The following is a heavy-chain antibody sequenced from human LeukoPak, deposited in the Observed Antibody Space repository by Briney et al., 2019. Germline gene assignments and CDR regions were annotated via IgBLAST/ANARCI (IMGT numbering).Heavy chain of an antibody. J-gene: IGHJ6*03. CDR3: ARGGYSYGIYYYYMDV. V-gene: IGHV3-21*01. Sequence: GGSLRLSCAASGFTFSSYSMNWVRQAPGKGLEWVSSISSSSSYIYYADSVKGRFTISRDNAKNSLYLQMNSLRAEDTAVYYCARGGYSYGIYYYYMDVWGKGTTVTISS. D-gene: IGHD5-18*01. CDR2: ISSSSSYI. CDR1: GFTFSSYS.